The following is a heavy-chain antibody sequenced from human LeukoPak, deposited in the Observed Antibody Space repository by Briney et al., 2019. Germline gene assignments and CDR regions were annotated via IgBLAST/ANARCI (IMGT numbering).Heavy chain of an antibody. CDR3: ARLNIVGATYFIDY. J-gene: IGHJ4*02. CDR2: ISYDGSNK. Sequence: GGSLSLSCAASGFTFSSYAMHWVRQAPGKGLEWVAVISYDGSNKYYADSVKGRFTISRDNSKNTLYLQMNSLRAEDTAVYYCARLNIVGATYFIDYWGQGTLVTVSS. CDR1: GFTFSSYA. V-gene: IGHV3-30*04. D-gene: IGHD1-26*01.